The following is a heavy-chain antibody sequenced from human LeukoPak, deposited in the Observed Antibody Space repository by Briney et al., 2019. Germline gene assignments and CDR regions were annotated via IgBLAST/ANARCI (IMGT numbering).Heavy chain of an antibody. CDR3: ARDGNIDGINRGMDV. J-gene: IGHJ6*02. Sequence: SVKVSCKASGGTFSSYAISWVRQAPGQGLEWMGRIIPILGIANYAQKFQGRVTITADKSTSTAYMELSSLRSEDTAVYYCARDGNIDGINRGMDVWGQGTTVTVSS. CDR1: GGTFSSYA. D-gene: IGHD1-14*01. CDR2: IIPILGIA. V-gene: IGHV1-69*04.